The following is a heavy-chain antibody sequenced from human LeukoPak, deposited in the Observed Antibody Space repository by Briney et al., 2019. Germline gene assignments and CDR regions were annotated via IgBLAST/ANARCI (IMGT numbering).Heavy chain of an antibody. Sequence: ASVKVSCKASGYTFTSYVISWVRQAPGQGLEWMGWINTYNGNTNYAQKLQGRVTMTTDTSTSTAYMEPRSLRSDDTAVYYCARGAPGQYCSSTSCPPDWFDPWGQGTLVTVSS. CDR2: INTYNGNT. D-gene: IGHD2-2*01. J-gene: IGHJ5*02. CDR1: GYTFTSYV. V-gene: IGHV1-18*01. CDR3: ARGAPGQYCSSTSCPPDWFDP.